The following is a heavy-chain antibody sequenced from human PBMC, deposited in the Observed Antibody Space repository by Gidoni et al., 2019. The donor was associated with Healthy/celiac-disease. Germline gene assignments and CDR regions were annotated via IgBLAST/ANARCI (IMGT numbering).Heavy chain of an antibody. CDR3: ARDKPSADAFDI. J-gene: IGHJ3*02. CDR2: IIPIFGTA. CDR1: GGTFSSYA. V-gene: IGHV1-69*06. Sequence: QVQLVQSGLELRKPGSSVKVSCKSSGGTFSSYAISWVRQAPGQGLEWMGGIIPIFGTANYAQKFQGRVTITADKSTSTAYSELSSLRSEDTAVYYCARDKPSADAFDIWGQGTMVTVSS.